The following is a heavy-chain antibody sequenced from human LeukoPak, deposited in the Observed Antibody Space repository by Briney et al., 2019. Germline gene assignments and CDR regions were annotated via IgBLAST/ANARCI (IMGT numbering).Heavy chain of an antibody. D-gene: IGHD6-19*01. CDR2: INHSGST. CDR1: GGSFSGYY. Sequence: SETLSLTCAVYGGSFSGYYWSWIRPPPGKGLKWIGEINHSGSTNYNPSLKSRVTISVDTSKNQFSLKLSSVTAANTAVYYCARVPRGVAVAGTRKYYFDYWGQGTLVTVSS. CDR3: ARVPRGVAVAGTRKYYFDY. V-gene: IGHV4-34*01. J-gene: IGHJ4*02.